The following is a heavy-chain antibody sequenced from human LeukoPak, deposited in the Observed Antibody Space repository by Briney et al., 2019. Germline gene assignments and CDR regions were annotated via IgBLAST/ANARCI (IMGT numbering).Heavy chain of an antibody. V-gene: IGHV3-33*01. J-gene: IGHJ4*02. D-gene: IGHD4-17*01. Sequence: PGRSLRLSCAASGFTFSSYGMHWVRQAPGKGLEWVAVIWYDGSNKYSADSVKGRFIISRDNSKNTLYLQMNSLRAEDTALYYCARDFYGDFSKFDYWGQGTLVTVSS. CDR1: GFTFSSYG. CDR3: ARDFYGDFSKFDY. CDR2: IWYDGSNK.